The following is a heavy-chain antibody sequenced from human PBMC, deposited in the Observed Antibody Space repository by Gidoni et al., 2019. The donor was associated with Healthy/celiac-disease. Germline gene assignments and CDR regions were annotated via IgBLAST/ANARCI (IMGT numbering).Heavy chain of an antibody. CDR1: GGSISSGAYY. Sequence: QVQLQESGPGLVKPSQTLSLTCTVSGGSISSGAYYWSWIRQHPGKGLEWIGYIYYSGSTYYNPSLKSRVTISVDTSKNQFSLKLSSVTAADTAVYYCARIPGYCSGGSCYRYYYYYMDVWGKGTTVTVSS. V-gene: IGHV4-31*03. D-gene: IGHD2-15*01. CDR2: IYYSGST. CDR3: ARIPGYCSGGSCYRYYYYYMDV. J-gene: IGHJ6*03.